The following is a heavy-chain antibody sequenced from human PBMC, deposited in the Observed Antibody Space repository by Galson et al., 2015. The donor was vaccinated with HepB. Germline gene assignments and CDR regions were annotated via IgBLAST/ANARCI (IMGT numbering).Heavy chain of an antibody. V-gene: IGHV3-33*01. D-gene: IGHD3-22*01. Sequence: SLRLSCAASGFTFSSYGMHWVRQAPGKGLEWVAVIWYDGSNKYYADSVKGRFTISRDNSKNTLYLQMNSLRAEDTAVYYCARVGHYDSSGYYYPTGHDAFDIWGQGTMVTVSS. CDR2: IWYDGSNK. J-gene: IGHJ3*02. CDR1: GFTFSSYG. CDR3: ARVGHYDSSGYYYPTGHDAFDI.